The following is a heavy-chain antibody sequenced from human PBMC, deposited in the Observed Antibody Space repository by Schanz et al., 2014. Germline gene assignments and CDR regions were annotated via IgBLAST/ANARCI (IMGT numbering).Heavy chain of an antibody. D-gene: IGHD6-19*01. Sequence: GPEVKEPGASVKVSCEASRYTFNTYGLNWVRQAPGQGLEWMGWISAYTNNTNYAQKVQGRVTMTTDTSTGTAYMELRSLRSDDTAVYYCARGGYSSGWYDRDIAHFDYWGQGTLVNVSS. CDR3: ARGGYSSGWYDRDIAHFDY. J-gene: IGHJ4*02. V-gene: IGHV1-18*01. CDR1: RYTFNTYG. CDR2: ISAYTNNT.